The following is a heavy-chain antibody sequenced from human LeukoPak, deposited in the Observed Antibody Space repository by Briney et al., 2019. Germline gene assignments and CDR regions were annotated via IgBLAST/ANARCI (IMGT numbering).Heavy chain of an antibody. CDR3: ARDLGYTSSSPFWYFDL. J-gene: IGHJ2*01. CDR2: IYHSGST. D-gene: IGHD6-6*01. CDR1: GYAISSGFY. Sequence: SEPLSLTCAVSGYAISSGFYWGWIRQPPGKGLEWIGSIYHSGSTYFNPSLKSRVTISVDTSKNQFSLKLSSVTAADTAVYYCARDLGYTSSSPFWYFDLWDRGTLVTVSS. V-gene: IGHV4-38-2*02.